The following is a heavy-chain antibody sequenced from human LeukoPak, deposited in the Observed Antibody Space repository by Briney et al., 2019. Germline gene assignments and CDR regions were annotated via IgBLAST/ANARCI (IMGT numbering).Heavy chain of an antibody. V-gene: IGHV3-15*05. CDR2: IKSKTDGGTT. J-gene: IGHJ4*02. D-gene: IGHD3-10*01. CDR1: GFTFSNAW. Sequence: GGSLRLSCAASGFTFSNAWMSWVRQAPGKGLEWVGRIKSKTDGGTTDYAAPVKGRFTISRDDSKNTLYLQMNSLRAEDTAVYYCARDPVRRDSYWGQGTLVTVSS. CDR3: ARDPVRRDSY.